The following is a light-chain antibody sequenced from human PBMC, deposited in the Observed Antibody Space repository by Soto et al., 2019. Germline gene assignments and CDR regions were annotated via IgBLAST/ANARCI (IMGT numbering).Light chain of an antibody. Sequence: QSALTQPASVSGSPRQSITISCTGTGSDVGGYNYVSWYQHHPGKAPKLMIYDVSNRPSGVSNRFSGSKSGNTASLSISGLQAEDEADYYCSSYTTSRTLVFGGGTKVTVL. CDR1: GSDVGGYNY. J-gene: IGLJ3*02. CDR2: DVS. V-gene: IGLV2-14*03. CDR3: SSYTTSRTLV.